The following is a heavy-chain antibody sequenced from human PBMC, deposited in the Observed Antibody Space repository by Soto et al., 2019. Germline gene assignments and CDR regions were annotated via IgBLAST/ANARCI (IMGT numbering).Heavy chain of an antibody. Sequence: ASVKVSCKASGYTFTGYYIHWVRQAPGQGLEWMGWINPNHGDTNYAQKFQVRVTMTRDTSTSTAYMELSSLRFDDTAVYYCARHSGYDYGFDYWGQGTLVTVSS. CDR1: GYTFTGYY. J-gene: IGHJ4*02. CDR2: INPNHGDT. D-gene: IGHD5-12*01. V-gene: IGHV1-2*02. CDR3: ARHSGYDYGFDY.